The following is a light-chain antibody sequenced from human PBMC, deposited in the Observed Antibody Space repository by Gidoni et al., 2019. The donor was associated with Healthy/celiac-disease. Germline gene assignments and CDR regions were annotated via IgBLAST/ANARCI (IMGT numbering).Light chain of an antibody. J-gene: IGKJ1*01. Sequence: EIVLTQSPGTLSLSPGERATLSCRSSQSVSSSYLAWYQQKPGQALRLIIYGASSSATGIPDRFSGSGSGTDFTLTISRLEPEDFAVYYCQQYGSPQWTFGQGTKVEIK. CDR3: QQYGSPQWT. CDR1: QSVSSSY. V-gene: IGKV3-20*01. CDR2: GAS.